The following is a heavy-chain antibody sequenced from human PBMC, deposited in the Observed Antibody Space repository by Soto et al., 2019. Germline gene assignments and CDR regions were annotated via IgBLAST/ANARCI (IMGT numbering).Heavy chain of an antibody. D-gene: IGHD2-15*01. Sequence: QVQLEQSGAEVKKSGASVKVSCKASGYIFSTHGINWVRQAPGQGLEWMGWINPYNGKTNYAQKFQGRVTMTTETSRKRADMELRSLRSDDTAVYYCARVQIVVVVGGTPADYWGQGTLVTVSS. CDR1: GYIFSTHG. CDR3: ARVQIVVVVGGTPADY. CDR2: INPYNGKT. V-gene: IGHV1-18*01. J-gene: IGHJ4*02.